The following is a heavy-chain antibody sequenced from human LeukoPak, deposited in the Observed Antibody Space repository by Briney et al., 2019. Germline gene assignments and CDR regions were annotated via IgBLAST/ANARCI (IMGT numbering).Heavy chain of an antibody. CDR3: ARIRLNCSSTSCYYYYYYYGMDV. J-gene: IGHJ6*02. CDR2: INHSGST. V-gene: IGHV4-34*01. Sequence: LETLSLTCAVYGGSFSGYYWSWIRQPPGKGLEWIGEINHSGSTNYNPSLKSRVTISVDTSKNQFSLKLSSVTAADTAVYYCARIRLNCSSTSCYYYYYYYGMDVWGQGTTVTVSS. CDR1: GGSFSGYY. D-gene: IGHD2-2*01.